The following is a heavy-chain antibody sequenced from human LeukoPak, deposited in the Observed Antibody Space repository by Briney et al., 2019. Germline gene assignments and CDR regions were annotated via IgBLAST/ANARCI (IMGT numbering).Heavy chain of an antibody. D-gene: IGHD3-22*01. Sequence: ASVKVSCKASGGTFSSYAISWVRQAPGQGLEWMGGIIPIFGTANYAQKFQGRVTITADKSTSTAYMELSSLRSEDTAVYYCAVNYYDSSGYQARDYWGQGTLVTVSS. CDR1: GGTFSSYA. J-gene: IGHJ4*02. CDR3: AVNYYDSSGYQARDY. V-gene: IGHV1-69*06. CDR2: IIPIFGTA.